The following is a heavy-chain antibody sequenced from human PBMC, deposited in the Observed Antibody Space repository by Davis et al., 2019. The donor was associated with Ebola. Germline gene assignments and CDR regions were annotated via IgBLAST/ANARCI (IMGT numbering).Heavy chain of an antibody. V-gene: IGHV5-51*01. CDR1: GYIFTNHW. J-gene: IGHJ4*02. Sequence: GESLKISCNGSGYIFTNHWIVWVRQMPGKGLEWMGIIYPDDSDTRYSPSFLGQVIFSADKSISTAYLQWSSLKASDTATYYCARAPYYYDVSGFYVDYWGQGTLVTVSS. D-gene: IGHD3-22*01. CDR3: ARAPYYYDVSGFYVDY. CDR2: IYPDDSDT.